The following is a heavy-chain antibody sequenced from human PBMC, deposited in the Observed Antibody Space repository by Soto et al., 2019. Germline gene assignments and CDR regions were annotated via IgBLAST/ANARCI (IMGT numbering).Heavy chain of an antibody. D-gene: IGHD1-26*01. CDR3: ARAVGLWRFDY. V-gene: IGHV3-48*02. CDR1: GFSFNTYA. Sequence: EVQLVESVGGLVQPGGSLRLSCVASGFSFNTYAMTWVRQASGKGPEWISFTTFDGSDKYYADSVKGRFIISRDNAKNTLYLQMSSLRHDDTAMYFCARAVGLWRFDYWGQGAQVTVSS. CDR2: TTFDGSDK. J-gene: IGHJ4*02.